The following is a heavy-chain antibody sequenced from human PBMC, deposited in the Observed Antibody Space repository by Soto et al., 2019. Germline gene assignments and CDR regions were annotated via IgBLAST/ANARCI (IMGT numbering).Heavy chain of an antibody. CDR3: VKDRRVNYYYDSSGYYYFDY. D-gene: IGHD3-22*01. J-gene: IGHJ4*02. V-gene: IGHV3-64D*08. CDR1: GFTFSSYA. Sequence: GGSLRLSCSASGFTFSSYAMHWVRQAPGKGLEYVSAISSNGGSTYYADSVKGRFTISRDNSKNTLYLQMSSLRAEDTAVYYCVKDRRVNYYYDSSGYYYFDYWGQGTLVTVSS. CDR2: ISSNGGST.